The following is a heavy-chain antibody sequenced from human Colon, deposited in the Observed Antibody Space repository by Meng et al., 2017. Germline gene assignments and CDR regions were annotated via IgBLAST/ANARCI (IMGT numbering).Heavy chain of an antibody. CDR3: ARTAMLDS. V-gene: IGHV1-8*01. D-gene: IGHD2-2*01. CDR2: MNPNNRNT. Sequence: QLQLVQSGAEVTKHGASVKVTCKASGYTFTSSDINWVRQATGRGLEWLGWMNPNNRNTGSAQKFQGRVSMTRDTSIGTAYMEVSGLTSEDPAVYYCARTAMLDSWGQGILV. J-gene: IGHJ5*01. CDR1: GYTFTSSD.